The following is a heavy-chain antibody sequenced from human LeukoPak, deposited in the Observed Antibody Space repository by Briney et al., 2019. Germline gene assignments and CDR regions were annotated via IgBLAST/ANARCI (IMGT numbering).Heavy chain of an antibody. CDR2: ISGSSGYI. CDR1: GFTFSFYS. Sequence: GGSLRLSCAASGFTFSFYSMSWVRQAPGKGLERVSSISGSSGYIYYADSVEGRFTISRDNAESSLYLQMNSLRAEDTAVYYCARVGAVASKTWNYYYGMEVWGQGTTVTVAS. J-gene: IGHJ6*02. D-gene: IGHD6-19*01. CDR3: ARVGAVASKTWNYYYGMEV. V-gene: IGHV3-21*01.